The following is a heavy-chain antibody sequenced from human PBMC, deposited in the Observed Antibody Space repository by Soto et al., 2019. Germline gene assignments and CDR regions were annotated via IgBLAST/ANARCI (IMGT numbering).Heavy chain of an antibody. D-gene: IGHD6-19*01. CDR2: INTNRGST. J-gene: IGHJ4*02. Sequence: QVQVVQSGAEVKKPGASVKVSCKKSGYTFTNYHVHWVRQAPGQGLEWMGAINTNRGSTTYAQHLHGRVTMPSDSSTSTVYKEMGSLRSDDSAVYYCALPKNTLGWYNFWGQGTLVTVS. CDR1: GYTFTNYH. CDR3: ALPKNTLGWYNF. V-gene: IGHV1-46*01.